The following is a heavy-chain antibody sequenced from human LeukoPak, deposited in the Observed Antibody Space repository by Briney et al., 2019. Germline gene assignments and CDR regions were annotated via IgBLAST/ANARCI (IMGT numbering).Heavy chain of an antibody. CDR2: FDPEDGET. D-gene: IGHD3-16*02. CDR3: ATSTYVWGSYRFDY. CDR1: GYTLTELS. Sequence: GASVKVSCKVSGYTLTELSMHWVRQAPGKGLERMGGFDPEDGETIYAQKFRGRVTMTEDTSTDTAYMELSSLRSEDTAVYYCATSTYVWGSYRFDYWGQGTLVTVSS. V-gene: IGHV1-24*01. J-gene: IGHJ4*02.